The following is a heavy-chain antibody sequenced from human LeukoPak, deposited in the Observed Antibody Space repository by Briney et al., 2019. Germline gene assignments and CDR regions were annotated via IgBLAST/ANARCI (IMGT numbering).Heavy chain of an antibody. CDR3: ARLGGYCDY. V-gene: IGHV4-59*08. J-gene: IGHJ4*02. CDR2: IYYNGNT. Sequence: SETLSLTCTVSGDSINGYYWSWTRQPPGKGLEWIGNIYYNGNTNYNPSLKSRVTISVDTSKNKFSLKLTSVTATDTAVYYCARLGGYCDYWGQGTLVTVSS. CDR1: GDSINGYY. D-gene: IGHD2-21*02.